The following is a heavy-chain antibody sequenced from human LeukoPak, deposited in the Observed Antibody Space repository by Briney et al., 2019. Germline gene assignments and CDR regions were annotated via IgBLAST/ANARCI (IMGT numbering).Heavy chain of an antibody. J-gene: IGHJ4*02. CDR1: GGSISSSNW. Sequence: PSETLSLTCTVSGGSISSSNWWSWVRQPPGKGLEWIGEIYHSGSTNYNPSLKSRVTISVDKSKNQFSLKLSSVTAADTAVYYCARREVDTAMVTISAFLDYWGQGTLVTVSS. D-gene: IGHD5-18*01. CDR3: ARREVDTAMVTISAFLDY. CDR2: IYHSGST. V-gene: IGHV4-4*02.